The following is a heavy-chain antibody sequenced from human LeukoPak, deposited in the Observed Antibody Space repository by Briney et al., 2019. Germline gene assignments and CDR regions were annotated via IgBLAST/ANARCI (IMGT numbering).Heavy chain of an antibody. D-gene: IGHD2-15*01. CDR2: IYFTGNT. J-gene: IGHJ4*02. CDR1: GDSVSSGRYY. Sequence: SETLSLTCTLSGDSVSSGRYYWNWIRQPPGKGLEWIGNIYFTGNTYYNPSLESRITISVDTSKNQFSLKLTSVTAADTAIYYCASTFCGSCYSFDYWGQGALVTVSS. V-gene: IGHV4-39*01. CDR3: ASTFCGSCYSFDY.